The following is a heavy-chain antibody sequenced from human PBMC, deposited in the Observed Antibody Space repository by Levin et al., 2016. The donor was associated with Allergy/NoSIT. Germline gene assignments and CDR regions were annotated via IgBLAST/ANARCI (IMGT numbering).Heavy chain of an antibody. CDR1: GYTFTSFW. Sequence: GGSLRLSCKASGYTFTSFWIAWVRLMPGKGLEWMGIINPADSQIKYSPSFQGHISISTDKSISTAYLQWNSLKASDTAIYYCARRTSVVTEDSDDYWGQGTLVTVSS. CDR3: ARRTSVVTEDSDDY. V-gene: IGHV5-51*01. J-gene: IGHJ4*02. D-gene: IGHD4-23*01. CDR2: INPADSQI.